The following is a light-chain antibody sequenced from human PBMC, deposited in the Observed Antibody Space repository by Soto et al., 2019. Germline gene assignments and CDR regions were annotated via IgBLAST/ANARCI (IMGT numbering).Light chain of an antibody. CDR1: QSVSSSY. J-gene: IGKJ5*01. Sequence: ILLTQSPGTLSLSPGERATLSWRASQSVSSSYLAWYQQQPGQAPRLLIYGASSRPTGIPDRLSGSGSGTDFTLTISRMEPEDFAVYYCQQYGSSSTFGQGTRLEIK. CDR3: QQYGSSST. CDR2: GAS. V-gene: IGKV3-20*01.